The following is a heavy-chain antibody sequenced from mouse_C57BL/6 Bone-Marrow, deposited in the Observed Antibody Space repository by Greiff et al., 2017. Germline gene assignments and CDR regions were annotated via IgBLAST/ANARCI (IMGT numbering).Heavy chain of an antibody. CDR2: ISSGGSYT. V-gene: IGHV5-6*01. Sequence: EVMLVESGGYLVKPGGCLKLSCAASVFTFSSYGMSWVRQTPDKRLEWVATISSGGSYTYYPDSVKGRFTISRDNAKNTLYLQMSSLKSEDTAMYYCARRGITPFAYWGQGILVTFAA. D-gene: IGHD2-4*01. J-gene: IGHJ3*01. CDR1: VFTFSSYG. CDR3: ARRGITPFAY.